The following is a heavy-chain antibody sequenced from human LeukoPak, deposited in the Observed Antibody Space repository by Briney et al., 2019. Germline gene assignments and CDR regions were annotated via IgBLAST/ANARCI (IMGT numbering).Heavy chain of an antibody. CDR2: IDHSGST. J-gene: IGHJ4*02. CDR1: GGSFSGYY. V-gene: IGHV4-34*01. D-gene: IGHD3-22*01. CDR3: ARSLEVVVITPFDH. Sequence: SETLSLTCAGYGGSFSGYYWSWIRQPPGKGLEWIGEIDHSGSTNYNPSLSSRVTIQVETSKNQFSLKPSDVPDTETDGYYCARSLEVVVITPFDHWGKGTLVTVSS.